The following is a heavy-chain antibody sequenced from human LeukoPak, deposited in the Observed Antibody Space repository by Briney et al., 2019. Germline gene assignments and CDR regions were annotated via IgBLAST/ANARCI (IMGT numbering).Heavy chain of an antibody. CDR3: ARGQRYCSGGSCYSTRYYYYYYMDV. CDR2: LYYSGST. V-gene: IGHV4-59*12. Sequence: SETLSLTCTVSGGSISSYYWTWIRQPPGKGLEWIGSLYYSGSTNYNPSLKSRVTISVDTSKNQFSLKLSSVTAADTAVYYCARGQRYCSGGSCYSTRYYYYYYMDVWGKGTTVTVSS. J-gene: IGHJ6*03. D-gene: IGHD2-15*01. CDR1: GGSISSYY.